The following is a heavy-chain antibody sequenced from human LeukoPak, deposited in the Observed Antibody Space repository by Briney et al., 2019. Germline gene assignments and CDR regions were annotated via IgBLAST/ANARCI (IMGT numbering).Heavy chain of an antibody. CDR2: IKKDGSEK. CDR3: AKHQGYHGDDAFDI. Sequence: HTGGSLRLSCAASGFTFSRSWMSWVRQAPGKGLEWVANIKKDGSEKNYVDTVKGRFTISRDNAKNSLYLQMNSLRAEDTAVYYCAKHQGYHGDDAFDIWGQGTMVTVSS. V-gene: IGHV3-7*01. CDR1: GFTFSRSW. D-gene: IGHD4-17*01. J-gene: IGHJ3*02.